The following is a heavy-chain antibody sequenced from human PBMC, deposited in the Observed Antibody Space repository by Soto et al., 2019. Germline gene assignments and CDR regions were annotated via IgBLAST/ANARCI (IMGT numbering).Heavy chain of an antibody. V-gene: IGHV1-2*04. CDR2: INPNSGGT. CDR3: ARGLSIIVVVPDGLSPAYSWFDP. D-gene: IGHD2-2*01. Sequence: GASVKVSCKASGYTFTGYYMHWVRQAPGQGLEWMGWINPNSGGTNYAQKFQGWVTMTRDTSISTAYMELSRLRSDDTAVYYCARGLSIIVVVPDGLSPAYSWFDPWGQGTLVTVSS. CDR1: GYTFTGYY. J-gene: IGHJ5*02.